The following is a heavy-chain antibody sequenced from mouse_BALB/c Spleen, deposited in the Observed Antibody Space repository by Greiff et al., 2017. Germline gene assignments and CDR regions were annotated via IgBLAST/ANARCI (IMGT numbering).Heavy chain of an antibody. Sequence: EVKVEESGGGLVKPGGSLKLSCAASGFTFSDYYMYWVRQTPEKRLEWVATISDGGSYTYYPDSVKGRFTISRDNAKNNLYLQMSSLKSEDTAMYYCARGSMVTTFAYWGQGTLVTVSA. J-gene: IGHJ3*01. V-gene: IGHV5-4*02. CDR3: ARGSMVTTFAY. CDR2: ISDGGSYT. CDR1: GFTFSDYY. D-gene: IGHD2-10*02.